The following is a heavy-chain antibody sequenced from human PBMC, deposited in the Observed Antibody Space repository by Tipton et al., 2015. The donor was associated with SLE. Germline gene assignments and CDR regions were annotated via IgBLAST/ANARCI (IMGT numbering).Heavy chain of an antibody. J-gene: IGHJ4*02. CDR1: GGSISSHY. CDR2: IYYSGST. V-gene: IGHV4-59*11. D-gene: IGHD3-22*01. CDR3: ARSKGYYEYYFDY. Sequence: TLSLTCTVSGGSISSHYWSWIRQPPGKGLEWIGYIYYSGSTNYNPSLKSRVTISVDTSKNQFSLKLSSVTAADTAVYYCARSKGYYEYYFDYWGQGTLVTVSS.